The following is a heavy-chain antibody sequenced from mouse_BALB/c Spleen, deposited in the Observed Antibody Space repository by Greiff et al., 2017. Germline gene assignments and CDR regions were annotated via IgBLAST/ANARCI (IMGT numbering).Heavy chain of an antibody. Sequence: QVQLKESGAELVRPGTSVKVSCKASGYAFTNYLIEWVKQRPGQGLEWIGVINPGSGGTNYNEKFKGKATLTADKSSSTAYMQLSSLTSDDSAVYFCARSKLGLEYWGQGTTLTVSS. V-gene: IGHV1-54*01. CDR2: INPGSGGT. J-gene: IGHJ2*01. D-gene: IGHD4-1*01. CDR3: ARSKLGLEY. CDR1: GYAFTNYL.